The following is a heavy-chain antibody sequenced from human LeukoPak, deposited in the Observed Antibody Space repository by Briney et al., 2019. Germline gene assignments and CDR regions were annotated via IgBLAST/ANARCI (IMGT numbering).Heavy chain of an antibody. CDR3: ARGLRYYDSSGFRLGSFGI. J-gene: IGHJ3*02. CDR1: GGSISSSSYY. D-gene: IGHD3-22*01. CDR2: IYYSGST. Sequence: SETLSLTCTVSGGSISSSSYYWGWIRQPPGKGLEWIGSIYYSGSTYYNPSLKSRVTISVDTSKNQFSLRPSSVTAADTAVYYCARGLRYYDSSGFRLGSFGIWGQGTVVTVSS. V-gene: IGHV4-39*07.